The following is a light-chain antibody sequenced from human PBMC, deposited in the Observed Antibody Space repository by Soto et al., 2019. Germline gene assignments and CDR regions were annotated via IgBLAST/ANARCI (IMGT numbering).Light chain of an antibody. J-gene: IGLJ2*01. CDR1: SSNIGADYA. Sequence: QSVLTQPPSVSGAPGQRVIISCTGSSSNIGADYAVHWYQHLPGTAPKLLITDDTSRPSGVPDRFSGSKSGASASLAITGVQPEDEADYHCSSYTTIKTVVFGGGTKLTVL. V-gene: IGLV1-40*01. CDR2: DDT. CDR3: SSYTTIKTVV.